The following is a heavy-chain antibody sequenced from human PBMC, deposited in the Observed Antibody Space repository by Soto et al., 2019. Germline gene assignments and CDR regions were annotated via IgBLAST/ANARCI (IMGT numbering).Heavy chain of an antibody. CDR3: ARDLIHLTHYYGSGSHAVAVDY. J-gene: IGHJ4*02. Sequence: QVQLVQSGAEVKKPGASVKVSCKASGYTFTSYGISWVRQAPGQGLEWMGWISAYNGNTNYAQKLQGRVTMTTDTSTSTAYMELRSLRSDDTAVYYCARDLIHLTHYYGSGSHAVAVDYWGQGTLVTVSS. V-gene: IGHV1-18*01. CDR1: GYTFTSYG. CDR2: ISAYNGNT. D-gene: IGHD3-10*01.